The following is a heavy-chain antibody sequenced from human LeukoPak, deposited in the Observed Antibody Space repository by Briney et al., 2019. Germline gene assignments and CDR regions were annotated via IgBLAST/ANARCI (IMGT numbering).Heavy chain of an antibody. CDR2: INQDGSEK. Sequence: SGGSLRLSCVASAYTFSEYWMTWVRQAPGKGLEWVANINQDGSEKSYVDSVKGRFTISRDNAKNSLYLQMNSLRAEDTALYYCVKGFYDILTAYCGGGDYWGQGTLLSPYS. CDR1: AYTFSEYW. V-gene: IGHV3-7*05. J-gene: IGHJ4*02. CDR3: VKGFYDILTAYCGGGDY. D-gene: IGHD3-9*01.